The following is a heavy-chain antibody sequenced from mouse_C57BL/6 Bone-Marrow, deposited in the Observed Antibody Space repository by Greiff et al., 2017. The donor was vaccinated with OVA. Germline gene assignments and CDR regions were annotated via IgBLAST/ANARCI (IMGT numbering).Heavy chain of an antibody. CDR1: GFTFSSYG. V-gene: IGHV5-6*01. D-gene: IGHD3-2*02. CDR3: ARQGGQLRPGFAY. Sequence: EVQLVESGGDLVKPGGSLKLSCAASGFTFSSYGMSWVRQTPDKRLEWVATISSGGSYTYYPDSVKGRFTISRDNAKNTLYLQMSSLKSEDTAMYYCARQGGQLRPGFAYWGQGTLVTVSA. J-gene: IGHJ3*01. CDR2: ISSGGSYT.